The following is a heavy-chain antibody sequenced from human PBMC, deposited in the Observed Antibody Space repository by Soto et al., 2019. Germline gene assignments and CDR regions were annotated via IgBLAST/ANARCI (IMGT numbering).Heavy chain of an antibody. D-gene: IGHD1-1*01. J-gene: IGHJ4*02. Sequence: QVQLVESGGGVVQPGRSLRLSCVASGFAFSTYGIHWVRQAPGKGLEWVAVIWYDGSIKYYADSVKGRFTISRDNSKNTLKPKMNTPRAADTAGCDGARAGGPFDYWGQGTQFTVSS. CDR3: ARAGGPFDY. CDR2: IWYDGSIK. CDR1: GFAFSTYG. V-gene: IGHV3-33*01.